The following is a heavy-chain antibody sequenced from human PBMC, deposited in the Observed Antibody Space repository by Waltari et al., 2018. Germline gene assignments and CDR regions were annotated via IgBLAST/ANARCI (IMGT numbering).Heavy chain of an antibody. D-gene: IGHD3-22*01. CDR2: VSYDGNNK. CDR1: GFTFSTYA. V-gene: IGHV3-30*03. Sequence: QVQLVESGGGVVQPGRSLRLSCAASGFTFSTYAMHWVRQAPGKGLEWVAFVSYDGNNKYYADSVKVRFTISKDNSKNTLYLQMNSLRAEDTAVYYCARVEITTSYWGQGTLVTVSS. J-gene: IGHJ4*02. CDR3: ARVEITTSY.